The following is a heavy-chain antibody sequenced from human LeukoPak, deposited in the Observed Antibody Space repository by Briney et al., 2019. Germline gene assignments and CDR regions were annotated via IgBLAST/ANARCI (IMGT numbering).Heavy chain of an antibody. CDR3: AKVRQWELPTAFDI. V-gene: IGHV3-30*18. Sequence: QPGRSLRVSCAASGFTFSSYGMHWVRQAPGKGLEWVAVIWYNGNKKYYADSVKGRFTISRDNSKNTLFLQMDSLRAEDTAVYYCAKVRQWELPTAFDIWGQGTMVTVSS. CDR2: IWYNGNKK. J-gene: IGHJ3*02. D-gene: IGHD1-26*01. CDR1: GFTFSSYG.